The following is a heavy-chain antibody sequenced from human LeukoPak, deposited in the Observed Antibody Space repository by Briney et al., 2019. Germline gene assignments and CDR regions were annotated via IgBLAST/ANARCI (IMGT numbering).Heavy chain of an antibody. CDR2: IYHSGST. Sequence: SETLSLTCTVSGGSISSGGYYWSWIRQPPGKGLEWIGYIYHSGSTYYNPSLKSRVTISVDRSKNQFSLKLSSVTAADTAVYYCARLGYYDKRGGNWFDPWGQGTLVTVSS. V-gene: IGHV4-30-2*01. J-gene: IGHJ5*02. CDR1: GGSISSGGYY. D-gene: IGHD3-22*01. CDR3: ARLGYYDKRGGNWFDP.